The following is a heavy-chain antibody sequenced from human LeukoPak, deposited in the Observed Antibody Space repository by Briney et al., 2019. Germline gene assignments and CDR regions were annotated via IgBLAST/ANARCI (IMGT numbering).Heavy chain of an antibody. Sequence: PGGSLRLSCAASGFTVSSNYMSWVRQAPGKGLEWVSVDSVKGRFTISRDNSKNTLYLQMNSLRAEDTAVYYCARGLSSGYSYGYYYMDVWGKGTTVTISS. V-gene: IGHV3-53*01. CDR3: ARGLSSGYSYGYYYMDV. J-gene: IGHJ6*03. CDR1: GFTVSSNY. D-gene: IGHD5-18*01.